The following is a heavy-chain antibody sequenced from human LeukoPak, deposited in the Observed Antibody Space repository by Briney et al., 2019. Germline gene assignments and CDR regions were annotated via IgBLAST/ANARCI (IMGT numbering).Heavy chain of an antibody. CDR3: ASQRGWREPSIFDY. CDR2: IYYSGST. J-gene: IGHJ4*02. V-gene: IGHV4-39*07. D-gene: IGHD1-26*01. CDR1: GGSISSSSYY. Sequence: PSETLSLTCTVSGGSISSSSYYWGWIRQPPGKGLEWIGSIYYSGSTYYNPSLKGRVTISVDTSKNQFSLKLSSVTAADTAVYYCASQRGWREPSIFDYWGQGTLVTVSS.